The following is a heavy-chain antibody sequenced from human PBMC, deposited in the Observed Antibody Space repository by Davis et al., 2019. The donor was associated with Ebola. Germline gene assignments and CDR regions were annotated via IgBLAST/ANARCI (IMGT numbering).Heavy chain of an antibody. CDR3: AVGQNSGYDWYYYYGMDV. D-gene: IGHD5-12*01. J-gene: IGHJ6*02. CDR2: IYYSGST. V-gene: IGHV4-39*01. CDR1: GGSISSSSYY. Sequence: SETLSLTCTVSGGSISSSSYYWGWIRQPPGKGLEWIGSIYYSGSTYYNPSLKSRVTISVDTSKNQFSLKLSSVTAADTAVYYFAVGQNSGYDWYYYYGMDVWGQGTTVTVSS.